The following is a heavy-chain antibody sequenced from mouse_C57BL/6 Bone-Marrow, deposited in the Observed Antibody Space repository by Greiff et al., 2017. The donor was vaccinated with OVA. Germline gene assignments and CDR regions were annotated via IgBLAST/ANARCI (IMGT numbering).Heavy chain of an antibody. D-gene: IGHD3-1*01. V-gene: IGHV5-6*01. CDR2: ISSGGSYT. CDR1: GFTFSSYG. Sequence: EVMLVESGGDLVKPGGSLKLSCAASGFTFSSYGMSWVRQTPDKRLEWVATISSGGSYTYYPDSVKGRFTISRDNAKNTLYLQMSSLKSEDTARYYCARGASLFDYWGQGTTLTVSS. CDR3: ARGASLFDY. J-gene: IGHJ2*01.